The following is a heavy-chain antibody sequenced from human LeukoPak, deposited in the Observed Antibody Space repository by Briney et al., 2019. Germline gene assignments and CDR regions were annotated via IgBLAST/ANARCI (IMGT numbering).Heavy chain of an antibody. CDR1: GFPFIEYS. J-gene: IGHJ4*02. CDR3: ARDHTYAFDS. CDR2: IGIDSGNT. V-gene: IGHV3-48*01. Sequence: GGSLRLSCTASGFPFIEYSMNWVRQVPGKGLEWISYIGIDSGNTKNAESVSGRFTISADKAKNTLYLQLNSLRVEHTAVYYCARDHTYAFDSWGQGTLVSV. D-gene: IGHD4-17*01.